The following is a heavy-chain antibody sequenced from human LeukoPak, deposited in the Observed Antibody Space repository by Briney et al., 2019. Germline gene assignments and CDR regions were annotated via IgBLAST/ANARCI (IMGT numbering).Heavy chain of an antibody. CDR2: INPNSGGT. CDR3: ARARASAIFGVVITFFDY. CDR1: GYTFTGYY. J-gene: IGHJ4*02. D-gene: IGHD3-3*01. Sequence: ASVKVSCKASGYTFTGYYMHWVRQAPGQGLEWMGWINPNSGGTNYAQKFQGRVTMTRDTSISTAYMELSRLRSEDTAVYYCARARASAIFGVVITFFDYWGQGTLVTVSS. V-gene: IGHV1-2*02.